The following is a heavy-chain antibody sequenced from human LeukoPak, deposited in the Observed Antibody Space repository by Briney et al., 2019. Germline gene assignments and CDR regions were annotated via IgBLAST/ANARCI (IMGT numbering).Heavy chain of an antibody. CDR2: IYSGGST. V-gene: IGHV3-66*01. CDR3: ARDGYSSGWYGGGFDY. Sequence: GGSLRLSCAASGSTVSTNYMSWVRQAPGKGLEWVSLIYSGGSTYYADSVKGRFTISRDNSKNTLYLQMNSLRAEDTAVYYCARDGYSSGWYGGGFDYWGQGTLVTVSS. D-gene: IGHD6-19*01. J-gene: IGHJ4*02. CDR1: GSTVSTNY.